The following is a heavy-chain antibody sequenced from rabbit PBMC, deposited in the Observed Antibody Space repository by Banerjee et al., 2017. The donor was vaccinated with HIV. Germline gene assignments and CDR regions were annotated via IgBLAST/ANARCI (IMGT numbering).Heavy chain of an antibody. V-gene: IGHV1S7*01. CDR2: NNAGSDST. Sequence: QLVESGGGLVQPGGSLKLSCKASGFDFSSYYMSWVRQAPGKGLEWIGYNNAGSDSTSYASWVNGRFTISSHNAQNTLYLQLNSLTAADTATYFCARDLAGVIGWNFDLWGPGTLVTVS. CDR3: ARDLAGVIGWNFDL. CDR1: GFDFSSYY. D-gene: IGHD4-1*01. J-gene: IGHJ4*01.